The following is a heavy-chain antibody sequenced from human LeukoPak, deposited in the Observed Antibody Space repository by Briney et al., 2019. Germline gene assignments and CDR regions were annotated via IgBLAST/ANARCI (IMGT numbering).Heavy chain of an antibody. V-gene: IGHV3-21*01. CDR2: ITSSSSYI. D-gene: IGHD1-26*01. Sequence: GGSLRLTCAASGFTFSTYNMNWVRQAPGKVLEWVSSITSSSSYIYYADSVKGRFTISRDNAKSSLYLQMNSLRDEDTAVYYCARDPYSGNYGDYYYYYMDVWGKGTTVTISS. J-gene: IGHJ6*03. CDR3: ARDPYSGNYGDYYYYYMDV. CDR1: GFTFSTYN.